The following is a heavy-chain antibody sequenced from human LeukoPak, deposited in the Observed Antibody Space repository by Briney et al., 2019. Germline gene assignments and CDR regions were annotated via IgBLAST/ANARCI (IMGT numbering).Heavy chain of an antibody. V-gene: IGHV4-59*08. CDR2: IYYSGST. CDR3: ARHNPHVLRFFDWFHDYFDY. D-gene: IGHD3-9*01. CDR1: GGSISSYY. Sequence: SETLSLTCTVSGGSISSYYWSWIRQPPGKGLEWIGYIYYSGSTNYNPSLQSRVTISVDTSKNQFSLNLSSLTPADTAVYYWARHNPHVLRFFDWFHDYFDYWGQGTLVTVSS. J-gene: IGHJ4*02.